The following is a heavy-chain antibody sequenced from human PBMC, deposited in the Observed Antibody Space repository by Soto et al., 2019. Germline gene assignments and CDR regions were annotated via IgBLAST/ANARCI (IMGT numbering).Heavy chain of an antibody. J-gene: IGHJ6*02. CDR3: AKEKNFWTARVLYGMDV. D-gene: IGHD3-3*01. Sequence: GGSLRLSCAASGFTFSSYGMHWVRQAPGKGLEWVAVISYDGSNKYYADSVKGRFTISRDNSKNTLYLQMNSLRAEDTAVYYCAKEKNFWTARVLYGMDVWGQGTTVTVSS. CDR2: ISYDGSNK. V-gene: IGHV3-30*18. CDR1: GFTFSSYG.